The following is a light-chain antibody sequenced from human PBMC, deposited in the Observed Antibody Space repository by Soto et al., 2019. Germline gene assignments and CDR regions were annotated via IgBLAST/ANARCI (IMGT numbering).Light chain of an antibody. CDR3: QQYNNWPPLT. CDR2: GAS. J-gene: IGKJ4*01. CDR1: QSVNSN. Sequence: EIVMTQSPATLSVSPGERATLSCRASQSVNSNLAWYQQKLGHAPRLLIYGASTRATGIPARFSGSGSGTEFTLTISSLQSEDFAVYYCQQYNNWPPLTFGGGTKVEIK. V-gene: IGKV3-15*01.